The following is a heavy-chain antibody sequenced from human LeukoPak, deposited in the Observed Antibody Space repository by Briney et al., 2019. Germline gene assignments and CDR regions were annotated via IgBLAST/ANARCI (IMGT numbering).Heavy chain of an antibody. CDR1: EFSFSSYW. CDR3: ARGPSTTLTTK. Sequence: GSLRLSCVASEFSFSSYWMTWVRQAPGKGLEWVANIKQDGSVKNYVDSVKGRFTISRDNAENSLYLQMNSLRVEDTAVYYCARGPSTTLTTKWGQGTLVTVSS. CDR2: IKQDGSVK. D-gene: IGHD4-11*01. J-gene: IGHJ4*02. V-gene: IGHV3-7*01.